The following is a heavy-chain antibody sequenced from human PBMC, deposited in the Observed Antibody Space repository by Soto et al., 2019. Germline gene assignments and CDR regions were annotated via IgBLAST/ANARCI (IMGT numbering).Heavy chain of an antibody. D-gene: IGHD2-21*02. CDR1: NDSINNNNFY. CDR2: IYHSGST. Sequence: SETLSLTCTVSNDSINNNNFYWSWIRQHPGKGLEWIGYIYHSGSTYYNPSLKSRVSISVDTSRNQFSLTLSSVTAADTAVYYRATSAIGDCNRYFPFWGQGTMVTVSS. V-gene: IGHV4-31*03. CDR3: ATSAIGDCNRYFPF. J-gene: IGHJ1*01.